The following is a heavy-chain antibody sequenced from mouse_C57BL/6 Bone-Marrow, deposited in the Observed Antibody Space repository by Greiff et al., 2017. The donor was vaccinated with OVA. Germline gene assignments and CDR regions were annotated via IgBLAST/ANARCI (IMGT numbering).Heavy chain of an antibody. CDR3: AREDYYGSSYYAMDY. V-gene: IGHV5-6*02. D-gene: IGHD1-1*01. Sequence: DVKLVESGGDLVKPGGSLKLSCAASGFTFSSYGMSWVRQTPDKRLEWVATISSGGSYTYYPDSVKGRFTISRDNAKNTLYLQMSSLKSEDTAMYYCAREDYYGSSYYAMDYWGQGTSVTVSS. CDR2: ISSGGSYT. J-gene: IGHJ4*01. CDR1: GFTFSSYG.